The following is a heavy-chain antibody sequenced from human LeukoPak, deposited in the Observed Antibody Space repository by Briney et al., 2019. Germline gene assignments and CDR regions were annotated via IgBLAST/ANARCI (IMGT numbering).Heavy chain of an antibody. CDR1: GYSISSGYY. V-gene: IGHV4-38-2*02. D-gene: IGHD3-22*01. Sequence: SETLSLTCTVSGYSISSGYYWGWIRQPPGKGLEWIGSIYYSGSTYYNPSLKSRVTISVDTFKNQFSLKLSSVTAADTAVYYCARAHYYDSSGYWYYFDYWGQGTLVTVSS. CDR2: IYYSGST. J-gene: IGHJ4*02. CDR3: ARAHYYDSSGYWYYFDY.